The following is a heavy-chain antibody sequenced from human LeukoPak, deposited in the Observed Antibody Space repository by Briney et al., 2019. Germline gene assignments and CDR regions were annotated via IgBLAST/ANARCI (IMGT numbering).Heavy chain of an antibody. D-gene: IGHD3-3*01. J-gene: IGHJ4*02. Sequence: SETLSLTCTVSGGSISSGGYYWSWIRQHPGKGLEWIGYIYYSGSTYYNPSLKSRVTISVDTSKNQFSLKLSSVTAADTAVYYCVRIFGVAVIDYWGQRTLVTVSS. V-gene: IGHV4-31*03. CDR2: IYYSGST. CDR3: VRIFGVAVIDY. CDR1: GGSISSGGYY.